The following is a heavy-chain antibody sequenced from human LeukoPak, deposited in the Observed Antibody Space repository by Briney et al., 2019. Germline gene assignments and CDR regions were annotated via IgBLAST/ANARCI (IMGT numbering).Heavy chain of an antibody. J-gene: IGHJ4*02. Sequence: SGTLSLTCTVSVGSINSYYWSWLRQPPGKGLEWIAYVHYTGSTHYNPSLKSRVTISIDTSKNQFSLMMGSVTAADTAVYYCAREITGDSPFDYWGQGTLVTVSS. V-gene: IGHV4-59*01. D-gene: IGHD7-27*01. CDR1: VGSINSYY. CDR2: VHYTGST. CDR3: AREITGDSPFDY.